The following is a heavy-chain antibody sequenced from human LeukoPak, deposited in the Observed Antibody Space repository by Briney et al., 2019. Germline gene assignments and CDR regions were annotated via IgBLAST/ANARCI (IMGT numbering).Heavy chain of an antibody. Sequence: ASVTVSCKASGYTFTSYGISWVRQAPGQGLEWMGWISAYNGNTNYAQKLQGRVTMTTDTSTSTAYMELRSLRSDDTAVYYCARAQQGYEHGSVGDYWGQGTLVTVSS. D-gene: IGHD6-13*01. J-gene: IGHJ4*02. CDR2: ISAYNGNT. CDR1: GYTFTSYG. V-gene: IGHV1-18*01. CDR3: ARAQQGYEHGSVGDY.